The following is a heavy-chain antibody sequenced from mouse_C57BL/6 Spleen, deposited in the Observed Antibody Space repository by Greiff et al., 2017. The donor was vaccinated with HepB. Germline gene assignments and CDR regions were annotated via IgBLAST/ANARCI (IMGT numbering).Heavy chain of an antibody. Sequence: QVQLKQSGAELVRPGASVTLSCKASGYTFTDYEMHWVKQTPVHGLEWIGAIDPETGGTAYNQKFKGKAILTADKSSSTAYMELRSLTSEDSAVYYCTRGGTWGFAYWGQGTLVTVSA. J-gene: IGHJ3*01. CDR3: TRGGTWGFAY. CDR2: IDPETGGT. V-gene: IGHV1-15*01. CDR1: GYTFTDYE.